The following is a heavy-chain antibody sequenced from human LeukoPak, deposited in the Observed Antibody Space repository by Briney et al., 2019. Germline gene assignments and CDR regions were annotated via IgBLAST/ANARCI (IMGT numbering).Heavy chain of an antibody. CDR2: IYHSGST. V-gene: IGHV4-30-2*01. D-gene: IGHD3-22*01. J-gene: IGHJ4*02. CDR3: ARDRSGYYDSSGHPGDY. Sequence: SETLSLTCTVSGGSISSGGYYWSWIRQPPGKGLEWIGYIYHSGSTYYNPSLKSRVTISVDRSKNQFSLKLSSVTAADTAVYYCARDRSGYYDSSGHPGDYWGQGTLVTVSS. CDR1: GGSISSGGYY.